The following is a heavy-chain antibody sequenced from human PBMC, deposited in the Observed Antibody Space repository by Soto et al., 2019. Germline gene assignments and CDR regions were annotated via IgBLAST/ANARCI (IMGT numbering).Heavy chain of an antibody. CDR2: IYYSANT. CDR1: GGSISSFNYF. J-gene: IGHJ5*02. CDR3: ARGGGSTFNCFDL. D-gene: IGHD2-15*01. Sequence: PSETLSLTCTVSGGSISSFNYFWGWIRQPPGKGLEWIGSIYYSANTYYIPSLQSRVTIPVDTSKKQCTLTLRSVTAADTAVYSCARGGGSTFNCFDLWGQGTLVTVSS. V-gene: IGHV4-39*01.